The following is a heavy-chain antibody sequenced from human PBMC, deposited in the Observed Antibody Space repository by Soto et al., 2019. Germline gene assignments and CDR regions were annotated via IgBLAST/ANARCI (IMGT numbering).Heavy chain of an antibody. CDR2: IYYSGST. J-gene: IGHJ5*02. CDR1: GGSISSYY. D-gene: IGHD3-10*01. V-gene: IGHV4-59*01. CDR3: ARLLFGAANWFDP. Sequence: SETLSLTCTVSGGSISSYYWSWIRQPPGKGLEWTGYIYYSGSTNYNPSIKSRITISVDTSKNQFSLKLSSVTAADTAVYYCARLLFGAANWFDPWGQGTLVTVSS.